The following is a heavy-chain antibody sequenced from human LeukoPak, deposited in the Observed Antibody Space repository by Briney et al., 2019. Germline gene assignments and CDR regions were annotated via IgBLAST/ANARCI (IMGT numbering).Heavy chain of an antibody. CDR2: MNNDGSGT. CDR1: GFTLSSYW. D-gene: IGHD5-24*01. Sequence: GGSLRLSCEVSGFTLSSYWMHWVRQVPGEGLVWVSRMNNDGSGTSYADFVKGRFTISRDNAKNTLYLQMNSLRAEDTAVYYCASRDGYNYYFDYWGQGTLVTVSS. CDR3: ASRDGYNYYFDY. V-gene: IGHV3-74*01. J-gene: IGHJ4*02.